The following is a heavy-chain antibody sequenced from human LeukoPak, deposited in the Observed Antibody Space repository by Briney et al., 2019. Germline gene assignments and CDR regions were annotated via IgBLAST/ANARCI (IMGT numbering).Heavy chain of an antibody. V-gene: IGHV1-46*01. CDR1: GYTFTSYY. J-gene: IGHJ5*02. D-gene: IGHD3-10*01. Sequence: ASVKVSCKASGYTFTSYYMHWVRQAPGQGPEWMGIINPSGGSTSYAQKFQGRVTMTRDMSTSTVYMELSSLRSEDTAVYYCARDRRITMVRGVIQYNWFDPWGQGTLVTVSS. CDR2: INPSGGST. CDR3: ARDRRITMVRGVIQYNWFDP.